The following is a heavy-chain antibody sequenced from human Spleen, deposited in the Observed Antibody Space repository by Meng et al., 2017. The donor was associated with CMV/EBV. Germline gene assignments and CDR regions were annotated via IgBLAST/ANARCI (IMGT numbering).Heavy chain of an antibody. Sequence: GESLKISCAASGFTFDDYDVSWVRQAPGKGLEWVALIRYDESDTFYADSVKGRFTISRDNSKNTLYLQMNSLRDEDTALYYCAKAPGAYCSSTSCYNHFDYWGQGTLVTVSS. J-gene: IGHJ4*02. CDR1: GFTFDDYD. V-gene: IGHV3-30*02. D-gene: IGHD2-2*02. CDR3: AKAPGAYCSSTSCYNHFDY. CDR2: IRYDESDT.